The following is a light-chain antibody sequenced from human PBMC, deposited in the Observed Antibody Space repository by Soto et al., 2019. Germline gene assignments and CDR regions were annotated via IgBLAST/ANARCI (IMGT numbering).Light chain of an antibody. Sequence: EIVVTQSPATLSLSPGERATLSCRASQSVNSYLAWYQQKLGQAPRLLIYDASNRATGIPARFSGSGSGTDFTLTISSLEPEDFAIYYCHQRSNWPQAFGQGTKLEIK. J-gene: IGKJ2*01. CDR1: QSVNSY. CDR2: DAS. CDR3: HQRSNWPQA. V-gene: IGKV3-11*01.